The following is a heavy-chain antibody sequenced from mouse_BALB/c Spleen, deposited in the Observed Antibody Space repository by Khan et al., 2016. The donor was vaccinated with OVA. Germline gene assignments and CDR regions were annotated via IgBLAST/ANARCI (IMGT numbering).Heavy chain of an antibody. V-gene: IGHV9-4*02. D-gene: IGHD2-12*01. Sequence: QIQLVQSGPELKKPGETVRISCKASGYTFTTAGIQWVQKMPGKGLKWIGWINTHSGVPKYAEDFKGRFAFSLEISVNTAYLQITNFKNEDTATYCCARGGAAYYRSDGGAMEYWGQGTSVTVSS. CDR3: ARGGAAYYRSDGGAMEY. J-gene: IGHJ4*01. CDR1: GYTFTTAG. CDR2: INTHSGVP.